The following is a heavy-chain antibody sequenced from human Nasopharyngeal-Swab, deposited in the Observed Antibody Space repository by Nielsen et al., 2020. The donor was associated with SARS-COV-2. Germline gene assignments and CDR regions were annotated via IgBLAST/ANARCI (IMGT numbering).Heavy chain of an antibody. J-gene: IGHJ6*03. Sequence: LRLSCTVSGGSISSGSYYWSWIRQPAGKGLEWIGRIYTSGSTNYNPSLKSRVTISEDTSKNQFSLKLSSVTAADTAVYYCARIAVASADYYYYMDVWGKGTTVTVSS. D-gene: IGHD6-19*01. V-gene: IGHV4-61*02. CDR1: GGSISSGSYY. CDR3: ARIAVASADYYYYMDV. CDR2: IYTSGST.